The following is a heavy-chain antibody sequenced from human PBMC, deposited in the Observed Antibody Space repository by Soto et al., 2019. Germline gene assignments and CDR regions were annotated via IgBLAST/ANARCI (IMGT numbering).Heavy chain of an antibody. CDR3: AAGTYNWNYVHYYYYMDV. CDR1: GFTFTSSA. CDR2: IVVCSGNT. V-gene: IGHV1-58*02. Sequence: ASVKVSCKASGFTFTSSAMQWVRQARGQRLEWIGWIVVCSGNTNYAQKFQERVTITRDMSTSTAYMELSSLRSEDTAVYYCAAGTYNWNYVHYYYYMDVWGKGTTVTVSS. D-gene: IGHD1-7*01. J-gene: IGHJ6*03.